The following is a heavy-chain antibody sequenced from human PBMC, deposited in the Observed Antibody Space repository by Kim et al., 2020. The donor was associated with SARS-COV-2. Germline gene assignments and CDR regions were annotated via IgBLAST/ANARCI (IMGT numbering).Heavy chain of an antibody. CDR3: AKEIGKSVLRAAFDI. D-gene: IGHD3-10*01. Sequence: DSVKGRFTISRDNSKNTLHLQMNSLRAEDTNVYYCAKEIGKSVLRAAFDIWGQGTMVTVSS. J-gene: IGHJ3*02. V-gene: IGHV3-30*02.